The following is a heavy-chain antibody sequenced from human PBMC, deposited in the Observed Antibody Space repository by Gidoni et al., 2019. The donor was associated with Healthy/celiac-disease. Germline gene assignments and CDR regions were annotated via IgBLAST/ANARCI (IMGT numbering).Heavy chain of an antibody. V-gene: IGHV4-31*03. J-gene: IGHJ5*02. D-gene: IGHD3-3*01. Sequence: QVQLQESGPGLVKPSQTLSLTCPVSGRSIRSGCYYWSWIRQHPGKGLGWIGYIYYSGSTYYNPSLKSRVTISVDTSKNQFSLKLSSVTAADTAVYYCARGPITIFGVVIGWFDPWGQGTLVTVSS. CDR2: IYYSGST. CDR3: ARGPITIFGVVIGWFDP. CDR1: GRSIRSGCYY.